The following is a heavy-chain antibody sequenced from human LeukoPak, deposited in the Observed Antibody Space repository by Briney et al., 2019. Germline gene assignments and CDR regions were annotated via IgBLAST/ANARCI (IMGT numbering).Heavy chain of an antibody. CDR2: INPSGGST. V-gene: IGHV1-46*01. Sequence: GASVKVSCKASGYTFTSYYMHWVRQAPGQGLEWMGIINPSGGSTSYAQKFQGRVTMTRDTSTSTVYMELSSLRSEDTAVYYCAREDSVDTAMDLRPGYFDYWGQGTLVTVSS. CDR3: AREDSVDTAMDLRPGYFDY. J-gene: IGHJ4*02. D-gene: IGHD5-18*01. CDR1: GYTFTSYY.